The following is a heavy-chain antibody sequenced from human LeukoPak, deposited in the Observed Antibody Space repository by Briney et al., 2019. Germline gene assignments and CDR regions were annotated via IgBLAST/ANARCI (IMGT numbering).Heavy chain of an antibody. CDR1: GGTFSSYA. Sequence: SVKVSCKASGGTFSSYAISWVRRAPGQGLEWMGRIIPILGIANYAQKFQGRVTITADKSTSTAYMELSSLRSEDTAVYYCARGNYYDSRYYYYYYGMDVWGQGTTVTVSS. CDR2: IIPILGIA. D-gene: IGHD3-22*01. V-gene: IGHV1-69*04. CDR3: ARGNYYDSRYYYYYYGMDV. J-gene: IGHJ6*02.